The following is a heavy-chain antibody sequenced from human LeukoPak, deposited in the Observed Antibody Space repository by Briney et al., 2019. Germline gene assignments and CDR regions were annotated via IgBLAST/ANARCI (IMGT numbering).Heavy chain of an antibody. CDR2: FHDSEST. CDR1: GGSISSGDYY. D-gene: IGHD1-26*01. V-gene: IGHV4-61*08. CDR3: ARGDASGRPGIGFDF. Sequence: KTSQTLSLTCTVSGGSISSGDYYWSWIRQPPGKGLEWIGFFHDSESTNYNPSLKSRVSISLDTSKNQVSLWLSSVTAADTAVYYCARGDASGRPGIGFDFWGQGTLVTVSS. J-gene: IGHJ4*02.